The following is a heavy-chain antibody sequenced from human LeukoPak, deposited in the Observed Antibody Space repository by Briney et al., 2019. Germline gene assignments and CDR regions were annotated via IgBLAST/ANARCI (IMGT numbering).Heavy chain of an antibody. J-gene: IGHJ5*02. Sequence: GGALRLSCVASGVSFDKFVMHWVREAPGKGLEYVSSVCAEESVKYYTKSARGRFSISRDNSKRTMYLQLGNLRPDDMGIYYCASLDRSEIPWGPGTLVTVSS. CDR1: GVSFDKFV. V-gene: IGHV3-64*01. CDR2: VCAEESVK. D-gene: IGHD1-26*01. CDR3: ASLDRSEIP.